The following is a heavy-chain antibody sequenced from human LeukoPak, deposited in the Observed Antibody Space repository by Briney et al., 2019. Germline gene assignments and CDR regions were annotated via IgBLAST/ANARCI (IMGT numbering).Heavy chain of an antibody. D-gene: IGHD3-10*01. V-gene: IGHV1-18*01. J-gene: IGHJ4*02. CDR1: GYTFTSYG. CDR2: ISAYNGNT. CDR3: ARDQISYGSGSYHS. Sequence: ASVKVSCKASGYTFTSYGISWVRQAPGQGLEWMGWISAYNGNTNYAQKLQGRVTMTTDTSTSTAYMELRSLRSDDTAVYYCARDQISYGSGSYHSWGQGTLVTVSS.